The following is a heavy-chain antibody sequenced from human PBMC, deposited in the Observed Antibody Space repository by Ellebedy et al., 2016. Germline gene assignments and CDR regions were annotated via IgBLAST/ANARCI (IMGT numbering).Heavy chain of an antibody. Sequence: GGSLRLSCAASGLTFSIYGMHWVRQAPGKGLEWVAVVSSDGTNTNYADSVKGRFTISRDNSKTMLYLQMNSLRTEDTAVYFCANGGVGTYDYVWQSYRTEYYFDYWGQGTLVTVSS. V-gene: IGHV3-30*18. CDR2: VSSDGTNT. CDR3: ANGGVGTYDYVWQSYRTEYYFDY. J-gene: IGHJ4*02. CDR1: GLTFSIYG. D-gene: IGHD3-16*02.